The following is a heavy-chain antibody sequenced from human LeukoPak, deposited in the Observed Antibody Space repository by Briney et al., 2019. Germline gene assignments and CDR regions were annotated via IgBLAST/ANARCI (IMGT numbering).Heavy chain of an antibody. Sequence: SGPALVKPTQTLTLTCTFSGFALNTRQKCVAWIRQPPGKALEWLARIDWDDDTFYSTSLKTRLSISKDTSKNQVVLTKTNMDPVDTGTYYCARMTPDSPSFDYWGQGTLVTVSS. CDR2: IDWDDDT. J-gene: IGHJ4*02. CDR3: ARMTPDSPSFDY. CDR1: GFALNTRQKC. V-gene: IGHV2-70*17. D-gene: IGHD1-14*01.